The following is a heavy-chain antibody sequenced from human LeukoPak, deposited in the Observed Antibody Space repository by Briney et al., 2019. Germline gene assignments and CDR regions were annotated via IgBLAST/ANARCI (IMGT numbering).Heavy chain of an antibody. CDR1: GGSISRYY. Sequence: SETLSLTCTVSGGSISRYYWSWIRQPPGKGLEWIGCIYYSGNTSYIPSLKSRVTISVDTSKNQFSLKLSSVTAADTAVYYCARTHRDSSPSDYWGQGTLVTVSS. D-gene: IGHD6-13*01. CDR3: ARTHRDSSPSDY. J-gene: IGHJ4*02. CDR2: IYYSGNT. V-gene: IGHV4-59*08.